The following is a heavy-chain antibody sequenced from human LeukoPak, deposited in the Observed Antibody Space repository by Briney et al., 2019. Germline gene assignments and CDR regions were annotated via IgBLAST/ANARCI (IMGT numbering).Heavy chain of an antibody. CDR1: GFTFSSYS. D-gene: IGHD6-13*01. J-gene: IGHJ3*02. CDR3: ARDYRYSSSWYPTHDAFDI. CDR2: ISSSSSYI. Sequence: GGSLRLSCAASGFTFSSYSMNWVRQAPGKGLEWVSSISSSSSYIYYADSVKGRFTISRDNAKNSLYLQMNSLRAEDTAVYYCARDYRYSSSWYPTHDAFDIWGQGTMVTVSS. V-gene: IGHV3-21*01.